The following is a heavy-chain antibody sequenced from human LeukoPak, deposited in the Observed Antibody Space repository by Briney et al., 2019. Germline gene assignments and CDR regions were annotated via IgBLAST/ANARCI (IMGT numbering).Heavy chain of an antibody. CDR2: INHSGST. CDR1: GGSFSGYY. J-gene: IGHJ4*02. V-gene: IGHV4-34*01. D-gene: IGHD5-18*01. CDR3: ARAGGYSSVIIDY. Sequence: SETLSLTCAVYGGSFSGYYWSWIRQPPGKGLEWIGEINHSGSTNYNPSLKSRVTMSVDPSKNQSSLRLNSVTAADTAMYYCARAGGYSSVIIDYWGQGTLVTVSS.